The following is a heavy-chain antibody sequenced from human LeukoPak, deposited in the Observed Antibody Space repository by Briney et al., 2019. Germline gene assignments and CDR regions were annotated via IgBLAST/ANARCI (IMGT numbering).Heavy chain of an antibody. CDR1: GFSFSSYA. J-gene: IGHJ4*02. Sequence: PGGSLRLSCAASGFSFSSYAMTWVRQAPGKGLEWVSGIGGSGAITSYADSVTGRFTSSRDNSKNTLYLLMNSLRAEDTAIYFCARCFGVPSAGNLDFWGRGTLVTVSS. CDR2: IGGSGAIT. V-gene: IGHV3-23*01. D-gene: IGHD6-13*01. CDR3: ARCFGVPSAGNLDF.